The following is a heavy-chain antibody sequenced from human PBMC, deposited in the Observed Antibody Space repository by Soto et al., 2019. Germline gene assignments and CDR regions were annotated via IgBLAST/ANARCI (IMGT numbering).Heavy chain of an antibody. CDR3: ARDRGDGYTPNAFDI. D-gene: IGHD5-12*01. CDR1: GFTFSSYW. Sequence: LRLSCAASGFTFSSYWMSWVRQAPGKGLEWVANIKQDGSERYYVDSVKGRFTISRDNAKNSLYLQMNSLRAEDTAVYYCARDRGDGYTPNAFDIWGQGTMVTVSS. J-gene: IGHJ3*02. V-gene: IGHV3-7*03. CDR2: IKQDGSER.